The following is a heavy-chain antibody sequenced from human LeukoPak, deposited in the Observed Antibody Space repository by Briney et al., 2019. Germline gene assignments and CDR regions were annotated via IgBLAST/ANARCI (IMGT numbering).Heavy chain of an antibody. D-gene: IGHD2/OR15-2a*01. CDR1: GYTLTPYG. V-gene: IGHV1-18*01. CDR3: ASFSHV. Sequence: ASVKVSCKASGYTLTPYGISWVRQTPGHRLEWGGGISTHNGNTNKAQKLQSGVTMTTDTHPTTPAMELRSLRSDDKAGYYCASFSHVWGQGTLVTVSS. J-gene: IGHJ4*02. CDR2: ISTHNGNT.